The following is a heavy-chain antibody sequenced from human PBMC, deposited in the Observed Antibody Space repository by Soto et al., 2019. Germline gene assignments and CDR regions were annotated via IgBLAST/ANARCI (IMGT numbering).Heavy chain of an antibody. V-gene: IGHV3-33*01. J-gene: IGHJ6*02. D-gene: IGHD2-2*01. Sequence: QVQLVESGGGVVQPGRSLRLSCAASGFTFSSYGMHWVRQAPGKGLEWVAVIWYDGSNKYYADSVKGRFTISRDNSKNTLYLQMNSLRAEDTAVYYCARDLDVVVPAAVYYYGMDVWGQGTTVTVSS. CDR3: ARDLDVVVPAAVYYYGMDV. CDR2: IWYDGSNK. CDR1: GFTFSSYG.